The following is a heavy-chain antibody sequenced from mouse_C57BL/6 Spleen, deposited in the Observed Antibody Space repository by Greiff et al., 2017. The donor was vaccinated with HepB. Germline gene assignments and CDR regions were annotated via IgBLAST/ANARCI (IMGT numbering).Heavy chain of an antibody. Sequence: EVQLQQSGPELVKPGASVKISCKASGYTFTDYYMNWVKQSHGKSLEWIGDINPNNGGTSYNQKFKGKATLTVDKSSSTAYMELRSLTSEDSAVYYCARKRGLLLRFFDYWGQGTTLTVSS. CDR3: ARKRGLLLRFFDY. J-gene: IGHJ2*01. V-gene: IGHV1-26*01. CDR2: INPNNGGT. CDR1: GYTFTDYY. D-gene: IGHD1-1*01.